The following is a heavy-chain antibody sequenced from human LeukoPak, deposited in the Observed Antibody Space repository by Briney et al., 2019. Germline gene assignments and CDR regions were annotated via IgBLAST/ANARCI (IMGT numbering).Heavy chain of an antibody. CDR3: ARELSIVETTMLIYYYYYYMDV. V-gene: IGHV3-53*01. J-gene: IGHJ6*03. D-gene: IGHD5-18*01. Sequence: GGSLRLSCAVSGFTVSSSYMNWVRQAPGKGLEWVSDIYSGVSTYYAEYVKGRFTISRDNSKNTLYLQMNSLRAEDTAVYYCARELSIVETTMLIYYYYYYMDVWGKGTTVTVSS. CDR2: IYSGVST. CDR1: GFTVSSSY.